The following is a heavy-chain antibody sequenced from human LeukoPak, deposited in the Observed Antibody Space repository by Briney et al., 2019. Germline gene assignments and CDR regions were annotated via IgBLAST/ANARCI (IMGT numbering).Heavy chain of an antibody. V-gene: IGHV1-2*02. J-gene: IGHJ4*02. Sequence: ASVKVSCKASGYTFTAYYMHWVRQAPGQGLEWLGWLNPNSGDTNYAQKLQGRVTMTRDTSISTAYMELNRLRSDDTAVYYCATSGYSDSGYFDCWGQGTLVIVSS. CDR1: GYTFTAYY. CDR3: ATSGYSDSGYFDC. CDR2: LNPNSGDT. D-gene: IGHD5-12*01.